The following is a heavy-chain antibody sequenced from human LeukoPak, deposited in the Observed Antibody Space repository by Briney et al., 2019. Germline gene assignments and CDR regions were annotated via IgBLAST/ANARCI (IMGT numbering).Heavy chain of an antibody. CDR3: AREGYCSSTSCYALDI. V-gene: IGHV4-30-4*08. D-gene: IGHD2-2*01. CDR2: IYYSGST. CDR1: GGSISSGDYD. Sequence: SETLSLACTVSGGSISSGDYDWGWIRQPPGKGLEGRGYIYYSGSTYYNPSLESRVTISVDTSKNQLSLKLSSVDAADTAVYYCAREGYCSSTSCYALDIWGQGTMVTVS. J-gene: IGHJ3*02.